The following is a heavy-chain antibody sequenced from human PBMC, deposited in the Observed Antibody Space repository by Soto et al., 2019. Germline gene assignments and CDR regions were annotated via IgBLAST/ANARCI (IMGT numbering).Heavy chain of an antibody. D-gene: IGHD2-15*01. V-gene: IGHV3-23*01. Sequence: EVQLLESGGGLVQPGGSLRLSCAASGFTFSSYAMSWVRQASGKGLEWVSAISGSGGSTYYADSLKGRFTISRDNSKNTLYLQMNSLRAEDTAVYYCAKSLGYCSGGSCYSAYYYVMDVWGQGTTVTVSS. J-gene: IGHJ6*02. CDR3: AKSLGYCSGGSCYSAYYYVMDV. CDR2: ISGSGGST. CDR1: GFTFSSYA.